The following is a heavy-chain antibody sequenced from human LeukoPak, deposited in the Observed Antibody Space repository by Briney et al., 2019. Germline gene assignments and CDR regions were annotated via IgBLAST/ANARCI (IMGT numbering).Heavy chain of an antibody. Sequence: SETLSLTCTVSGGSISSGSYYWSWLRQPAGKGLEWIGRIYTSGGTNYNPSLKSRVTISVDTSKNQFSLNLSSVTAADTAVYYCARGASSSSAIGYYYYYMDVWGKGTTVTVSS. CDR2: IYTSGGT. J-gene: IGHJ6*03. D-gene: IGHD6-6*01. V-gene: IGHV4-61*02. CDR1: GGSISSGSYY. CDR3: ARGASSSSAIGYYYYYMDV.